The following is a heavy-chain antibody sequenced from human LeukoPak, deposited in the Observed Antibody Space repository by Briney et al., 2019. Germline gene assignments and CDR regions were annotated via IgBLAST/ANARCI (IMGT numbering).Heavy chain of an antibody. V-gene: IGHV3-23*01. Sequence: GGSLRLSCTASGFTFSSYAMSWVRQAPGKGLEWVSAICGSGGSPYYADSVKGRFTISRDNSKTTLYLQTNSLRAEDTAVYYCARGEGTGKGLRFWGQGTLVTVSS. CDR3: ARGEGTGKGLRF. D-gene: IGHD3-10*01. J-gene: IGHJ4*02. CDR2: ICGSGGSP. CDR1: GFTFSSYA.